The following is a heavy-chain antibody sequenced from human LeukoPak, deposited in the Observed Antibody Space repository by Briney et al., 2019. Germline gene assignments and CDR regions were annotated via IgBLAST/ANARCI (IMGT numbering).Heavy chain of an antibody. CDR2: INPNSGGT. V-gene: IGHV1-2*06. CDR3: ARSHLRALTRQMDV. Sequence: ASVKVSCKAPGYTFTGYYMHWVRQAPGQGLEWMGRINPNSGGTNYAQKFQGRVTMTRDTSISTAYMELSRLRSDDTAVYYCARSHLRALTRQMDVWGKGTTVTVSS. CDR1: GYTFTGYY. J-gene: IGHJ6*04. D-gene: IGHD4-11*01.